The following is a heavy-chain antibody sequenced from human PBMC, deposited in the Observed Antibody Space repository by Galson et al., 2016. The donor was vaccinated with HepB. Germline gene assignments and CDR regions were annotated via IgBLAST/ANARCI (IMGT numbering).Heavy chain of an antibody. CDR2: ITAGKGNT. Sequence: SVKVSCKATGYTFINYAMHWVRQAPGQRLEWMGWITAGKGNTEHSQRFQGRVTITRDTSATTAYMELRSLRPDDAAIYYCARVEDFYDSRDYSDSWGQGTLISVSS. V-gene: IGHV1-3*01. D-gene: IGHD3-22*01. CDR3: ARVEDFYDSRDYSDS. J-gene: IGHJ4*02. CDR1: GYTFINYA.